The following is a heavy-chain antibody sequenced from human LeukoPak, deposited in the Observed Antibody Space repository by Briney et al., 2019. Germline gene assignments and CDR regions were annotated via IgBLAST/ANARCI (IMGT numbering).Heavy chain of an antibody. CDR2: IILIFGTA. J-gene: IGHJ3*01. CDR3: ARDEIAVADL. CDR1: GGTFSSYA. V-gene: IGHV1-69*06. D-gene: IGHD6-19*01. Sequence: GASVKVSLKASGGTFSSYAISWVRQAPGQGLEWMGGIILIFGTANYAQKLQGRVTITADKSTSTAYMEVSSLRSEDTAVYYCARDEIAVADLWGQGTMVTVSS.